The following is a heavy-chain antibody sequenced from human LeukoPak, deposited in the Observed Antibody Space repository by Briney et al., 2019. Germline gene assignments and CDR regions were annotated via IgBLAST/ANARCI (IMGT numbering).Heavy chain of an antibody. D-gene: IGHD3-9*01. J-gene: IGHJ4*02. CDR1: GGTFSSYA. Sequence: SVKVSCKASGGTFSSYAISWVRQAPGQGLEWMGRIIPILGIANYAQKFQGRVTITADESTSTAYMELSSLRSEDTAVYYCARGSRTYYDIFGPSFAFDYWGQGTLVTVSS. CDR2: IIPILGIA. CDR3: ARGSRTYYDIFGPSFAFDY. V-gene: IGHV1-69*04.